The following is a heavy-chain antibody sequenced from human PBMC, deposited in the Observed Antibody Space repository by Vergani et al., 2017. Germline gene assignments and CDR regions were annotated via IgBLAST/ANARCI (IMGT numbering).Heavy chain of an antibody. J-gene: IGHJ6*02. CDR3: ARDLVLRLGGSYYYYGMDV. V-gene: IGHV3-7*04. Sequence: EVQLVESGGGLVQPGGSLRLSCAASGFTFSSYWMSWVRQAPGKGLGWVANIKQDGSEKYYVDSVKGRFTISRDNAKNSLYLQMNSLRAEDTAVYYCARDLVLRLGGSYYYYGMDVWGQGTTVTVSS. CDR2: IKQDGSEK. CDR1: GFTFSSYW. D-gene: IGHD4-23*01.